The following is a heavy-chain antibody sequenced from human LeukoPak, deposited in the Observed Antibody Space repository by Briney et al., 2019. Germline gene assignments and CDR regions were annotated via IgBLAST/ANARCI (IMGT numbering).Heavy chain of an antibody. CDR3: ARHHTQQWLAPPLYTCFTP. J-gene: IGHJ5*02. V-gene: IGHV4-39*01. CDR1: GGSISSSSYY. Sequence: YPSETLSLTCTVSGGSISSSSYYWGWIRQPPGKGLEWIGSIYYSGSTYYNPSLKSRVTISVDTSKNQFSLNLSSVTAADTAVYSGARHHTQQWLAPPLYTCFTPWGQEPWSPSPQ. D-gene: IGHD6-19*01. CDR2: IYYSGST.